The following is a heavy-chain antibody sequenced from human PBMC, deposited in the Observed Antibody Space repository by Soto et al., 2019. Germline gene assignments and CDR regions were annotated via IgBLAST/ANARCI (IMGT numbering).Heavy chain of an antibody. CDR3: AKDSRITIFGEGHLDF. V-gene: IGHV1-69*01. Sequence: QVQLVQSGAEVKKPGSSVKVSCNTSGGAFSNDGFSWVRQAPGQGLEWMGGIIPIFASPNYAQKFQGRITITADESTRTVYMKLDNLRSEDAAMYYCAKDSRITIFGEGHLDFWGQGTLVTVSS. J-gene: IGHJ4*02. D-gene: IGHD3-3*01. CDR1: GGAFSNDG. CDR2: IIPIFASP.